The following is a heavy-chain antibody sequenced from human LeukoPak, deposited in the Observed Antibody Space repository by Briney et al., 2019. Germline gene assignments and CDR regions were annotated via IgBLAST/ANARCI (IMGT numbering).Heavy chain of an antibody. V-gene: IGHV4-4*02. Sequence: SGTLSLTCAVSGGSISSSNWWSWVRQPPGKGLEWIGEIYHSGSTNYNPSLKSRVTISVDKSKNQFSLKLSSVTAADTAVYYCARAGLWVLVISTHYYYYGMDVWGQGTTVTVSS. CDR3: ARAGLWVLVISTHYYYYGMDV. CDR2: IYHSGST. CDR1: GGSISSSNW. D-gene: IGHD3-22*01. J-gene: IGHJ6*02.